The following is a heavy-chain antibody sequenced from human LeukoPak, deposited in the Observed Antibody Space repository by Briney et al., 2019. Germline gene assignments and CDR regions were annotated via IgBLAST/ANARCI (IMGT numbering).Heavy chain of an antibody. Sequence: GGSLRLSCAASGFTFSSYAVHWVRQAPGKGLEWVAVISYDGSNKYYADSVKGRFTISRDNSKNTLYLQMNSLRAEDTAVYYCARDRAAAMDYWGQGTLVTVSS. CDR2: ISYDGSNK. CDR3: ARDRAAAMDY. D-gene: IGHD2-2*01. J-gene: IGHJ4*02. CDR1: GFTFSSYA. V-gene: IGHV3-30-3*01.